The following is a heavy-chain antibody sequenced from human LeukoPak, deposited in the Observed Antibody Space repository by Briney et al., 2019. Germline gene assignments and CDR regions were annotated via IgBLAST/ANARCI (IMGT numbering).Heavy chain of an antibody. CDR3: AKVRTSGYHRDARDV. J-gene: IGHJ3*01. CDR2: ISGTGGST. D-gene: IGHD3-22*01. V-gene: IGHV3-23*01. CDR1: GFTFGAYA. Sequence: PGGSLRLSCAASGFTFGAYAMTWVRQTPGKGLEWVSGISGTGGSTYYADSVKGRLTISRDNSRNTLYLQMNSLRADDTAVYYCAKVRTSGYHRDARDVWGQGALVTVSS.